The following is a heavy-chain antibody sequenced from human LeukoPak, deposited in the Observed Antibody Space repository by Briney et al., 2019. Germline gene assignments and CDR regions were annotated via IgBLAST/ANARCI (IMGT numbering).Heavy chain of an antibody. Sequence: GGSLRLSCAASGFTFSDYYMSWIRQAPGKGLEWVSYISSSGSTIYYADSVKGRFTISRDNAKNSLYLQMNSLRAEDTAVYHCANTYYYDSSGYYGYWGQGTLVTVSS. CDR3: ANTYYYDSSGYYGY. D-gene: IGHD3-22*01. V-gene: IGHV3-11*04. J-gene: IGHJ4*02. CDR2: ISSSGSTI. CDR1: GFTFSDYY.